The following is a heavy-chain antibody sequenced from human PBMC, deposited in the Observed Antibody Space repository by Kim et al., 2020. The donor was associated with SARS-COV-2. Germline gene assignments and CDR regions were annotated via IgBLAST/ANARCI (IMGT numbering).Heavy chain of an antibody. D-gene: IGHD6-19*01. CDR1: GGSFSGYY. Sequence: SETLSLTCAVYGGSFSGYYWSWIRQPPGKGLEWIGEINHSGSTNYNPSLKSRVTISVDTSKNQFSLKLSSVTAADTAVYYCARAPLSSGWPSIDYWGQGTLGTVSS. CDR3: ARAPLSSGWPSIDY. J-gene: IGHJ4*02. CDR2: INHSGST. V-gene: IGHV4-34*01.